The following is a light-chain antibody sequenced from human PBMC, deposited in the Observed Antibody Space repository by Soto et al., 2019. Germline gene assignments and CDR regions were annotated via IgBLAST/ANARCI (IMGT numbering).Light chain of an antibody. V-gene: IGKV1-5*03. CDR1: QSISTW. CDR3: QQSYGTPWT. J-gene: IGKJ1*01. Sequence: DIQMTQSPSTLPASVGDRVTITCRANQSISTWLAWYQQKPGKAPNLLIYKASRLETGVPSRFSGSGSGTEFTLTISSLQPEDFATYYCQQSYGTPWTFGQGTKVDIK. CDR2: KAS.